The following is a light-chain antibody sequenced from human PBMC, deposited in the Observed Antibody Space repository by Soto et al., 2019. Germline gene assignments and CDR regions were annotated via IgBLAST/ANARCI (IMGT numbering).Light chain of an antibody. V-gene: IGLV2-18*02. CDR3: SSYTSSGTWV. J-gene: IGLJ3*02. Sequence: QSVLTQPPSVSGSPGQSVTISCTGTSSDVGSYNRVSWYQQPPGTAPKLMICQVSNRPSGVPDRFSGSKSGNTASLTISGLQAEDEADYYCSSYTSSGTWVFGGGTQLTVL. CDR1: SSDVGSYNR. CDR2: QVS.